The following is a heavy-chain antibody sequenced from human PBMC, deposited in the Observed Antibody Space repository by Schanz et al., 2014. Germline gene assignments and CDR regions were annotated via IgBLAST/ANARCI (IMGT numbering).Heavy chain of an antibody. J-gene: IGHJ3*01. CDR2: ISSSGSSI. CDR1: GFTFNNFN. V-gene: IGHV3-21*01. Sequence: EVQLVESGGGLVKPGGSLRLSCAASGFTFNNFNMNWVRQAPGKGLEWVSSISSSGSSIYYADSVKGRFTISRDNANNSLFLQMNSLRAEDTAVYFCARDGGRDGYNLAFDVWGQGTLVTVSS. CDR3: ARDGGRDGYNLAFDV. D-gene: IGHD5-12*01.